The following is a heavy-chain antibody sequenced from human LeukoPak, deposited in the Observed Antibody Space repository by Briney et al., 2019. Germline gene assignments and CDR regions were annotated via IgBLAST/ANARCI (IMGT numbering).Heavy chain of an antibody. CDR3: ARGSGRLAQEDYYYGMDV. V-gene: IGHV4-31*03. Sequence: SETLSLTCTVSGGSISSGGYYWSWIRQHPGKGLEWIGYIYYSGSTYYNPSLKSRVTISVDTSKNQFSLKLSSVTAADTVVYYCARGSGRLAQEDYYYGMDVWGQGTTVTVSS. J-gene: IGHJ6*02. CDR2: IYYSGST. CDR1: GGSISSGGYY. D-gene: IGHD3-10*01.